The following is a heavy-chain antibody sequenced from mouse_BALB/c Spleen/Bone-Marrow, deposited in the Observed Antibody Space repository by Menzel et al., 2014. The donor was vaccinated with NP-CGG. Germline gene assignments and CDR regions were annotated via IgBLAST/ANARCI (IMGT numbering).Heavy chain of an antibody. Sequence: VKLQESGTDLVRPGTSVKVSCKASRYAFTNYLIEWIKQRPGQGLEWIGVINPGSGGINYNERFKGKATLTADKSSSTAYMQLSSLTSDDSAVYFCSRSIYDGYSEAMDYWGQGTSVTVSS. V-gene: IGHV1-54*03. CDR2: INPGSGGI. D-gene: IGHD2-3*01. J-gene: IGHJ4*01. CDR3: SRSIYDGYSEAMDY. CDR1: RYAFTNYL.